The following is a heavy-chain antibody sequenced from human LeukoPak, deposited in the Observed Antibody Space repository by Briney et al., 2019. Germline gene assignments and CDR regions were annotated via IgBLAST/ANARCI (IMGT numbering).Heavy chain of an antibody. V-gene: IGHV3-23*01. D-gene: IGHD3-10*01. CDR2: ISGSGGST. CDR3: ANYGSGKIDY. CDR1: GFTLSSYA. Sequence: SGGSLRLSCAASGFTLSSYAMSWVRQAPGKGLEWVSAISGSGGSTYYADSVKGRFTISRDNSKNTLYLQMNSLRAEDTAVYYCANYGSGKIDYWGQGTLVTVCS. J-gene: IGHJ4*02.